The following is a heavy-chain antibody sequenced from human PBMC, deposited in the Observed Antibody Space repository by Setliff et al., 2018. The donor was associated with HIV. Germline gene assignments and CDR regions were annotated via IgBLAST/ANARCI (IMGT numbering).Heavy chain of an antibody. Sequence: SETLSLTCAVSGGAIDDINWWNWVRQTPGKGLEWIGSIYRSGSTYYNPSLKSRVTISVDTSKNQFSLRLSSVTASDTAVYYCARMVSDYIGHSDYWGQGTLVTVSS. J-gene: IGHJ4*02. D-gene: IGHD3-16*01. CDR1: GGAIDDINW. CDR3: ARMVSDYIGHSDY. V-gene: IGHV4-4*02. CDR2: IYRSGST.